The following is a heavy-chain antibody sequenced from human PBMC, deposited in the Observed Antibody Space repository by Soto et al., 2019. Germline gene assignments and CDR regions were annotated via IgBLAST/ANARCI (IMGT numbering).Heavy chain of an antibody. CDR1: GGTFSSYT. J-gene: IGHJ3*02. CDR2: IIPILGIA. CDR3: ARVKITMVRGVIVRHDAFDI. D-gene: IGHD3-10*01. Sequence: QVQVVQSGAEVKKPGSSVKVSCKASGGTFSSYTISWVRQAPGQGLEWMGRIIPILGIANYAQKFQGRVTITADKSTSTAYMELSSLRSEDTAVYYCARVKITMVRGVIVRHDAFDIWGQRTMVTVSS. V-gene: IGHV1-69*02.